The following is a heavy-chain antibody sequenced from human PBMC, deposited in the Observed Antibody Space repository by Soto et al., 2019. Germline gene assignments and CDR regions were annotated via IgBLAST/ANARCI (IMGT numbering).Heavy chain of an antibody. D-gene: IGHD3-9*01. V-gene: IGHV3-33*01. Sequence: GGSLRLSCAASGFTFSSYGMHWVRQAPGKGLEWVAVIWYDGSNKYYADSVKGRFTISRDNSKNTLYLQMNSLRAEDTAVYYCARDSQPTYYDILTGYYYYYGMDVWGQGTTVTVS. CDR3: ARDSQPTYYDILTGYYYYYGMDV. CDR2: IWYDGSNK. J-gene: IGHJ6*02. CDR1: GFTFSSYG.